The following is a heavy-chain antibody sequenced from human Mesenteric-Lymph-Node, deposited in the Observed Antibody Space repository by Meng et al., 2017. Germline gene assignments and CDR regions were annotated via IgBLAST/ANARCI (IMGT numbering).Heavy chain of an antibody. V-gene: IGHV4-30-4*01. Sequence: QEQLQGSGPWLLKPSQSLSLTCTVPGGSISSGDYYWSWSRQPPGKGLEWIGYIYYSGSTHYNPSLKSRVTISVDTSKNQFSLKLSSVTAADTAVYYCARGRIFGVRYYFDYWGQGTLVTVSS. J-gene: IGHJ4*02. D-gene: IGHD3-3*01. CDR2: IYYSGST. CDR3: ARGRIFGVRYYFDY. CDR1: GGSISSGDYY.